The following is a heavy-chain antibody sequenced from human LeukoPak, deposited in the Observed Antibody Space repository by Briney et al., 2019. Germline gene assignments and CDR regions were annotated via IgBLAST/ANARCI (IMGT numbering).Heavy chain of an antibody. J-gene: IGHJ4*02. CDR3: ATDSFSGFSYFRYFDY. D-gene: IGHD3-22*01. Sequence: GGSLRLSCAASGFTFSNAWMTWVRQPPGRGLEWVVHIRSKADGGTTDYAAPVKGRFTISRDDSENTLYLQMNSLTTEDTAVYYCATDSFSGFSYFRYFDYWGQGTLVTVSS. CDR2: IRSKADGGTT. CDR1: GFTFSNAW. V-gene: IGHV3-15*01.